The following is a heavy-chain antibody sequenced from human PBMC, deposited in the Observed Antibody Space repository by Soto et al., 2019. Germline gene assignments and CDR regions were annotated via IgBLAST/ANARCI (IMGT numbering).Heavy chain of an antibody. V-gene: IGHV4-59*01. D-gene: IGHD2-15*01. Sequence: SETLSLTXTVSGGSISSYYWSWIRQPPGKGLEWIGYIYYSGSTNYNPSLKSRVTISVDTSKNQFSLKLSSVTAADTAVYYCARVLENWFDPWGQGTLVTVSS. CDR3: ARVLENWFDP. CDR1: GGSISSYY. J-gene: IGHJ5*02. CDR2: IYYSGST.